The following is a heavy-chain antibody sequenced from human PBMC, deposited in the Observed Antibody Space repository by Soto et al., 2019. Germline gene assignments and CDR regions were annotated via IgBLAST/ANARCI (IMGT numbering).Heavy chain of an antibody. Sequence: QAQLVQSGAEVKKPGASVKVSCKASGYTFASFGITWVRQAPGQGLEWMGWINGYNGNTNYAQKVQGRVIMTTDTSTSTAYVELMSLRSADTAVYYCARERGYNWNPQRSAGGDWFDPWGQGTLVTVSS. CDR3: ARERGYNWNPQRSAGGDWFDP. J-gene: IGHJ5*02. D-gene: IGHD1-20*01. V-gene: IGHV1-18*04. CDR2: INGYNGNT. CDR1: GYTFASFG.